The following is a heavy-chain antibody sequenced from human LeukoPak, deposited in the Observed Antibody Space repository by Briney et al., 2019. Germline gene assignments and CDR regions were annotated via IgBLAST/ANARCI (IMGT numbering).Heavy chain of an antibody. CDR1: GYTFTTYA. Sequence: GASVKVSCKASGYTFTTYAINWVRQAPGQGLEWMGWIPTNTGNPTYAQGFTGRFVFSLDTAVSTAYLQISSLKAEDTAIYYCARARYCSDKECYSDYWGQGALVTVSS. CDR3: ARARYCSDKECYSDY. CDR2: IPTNTGNP. J-gene: IGHJ4*02. V-gene: IGHV7-4-1*02. D-gene: IGHD2-15*01.